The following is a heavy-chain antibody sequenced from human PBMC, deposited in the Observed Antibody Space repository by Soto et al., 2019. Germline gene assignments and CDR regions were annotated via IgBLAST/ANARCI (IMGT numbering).Heavy chain of an antibody. D-gene: IGHD1-26*01. J-gene: IGHJ4*02. CDR3: AREAWGEVGYFDY. V-gene: IGHV3-21*01. Sequence: GGSLRLSCAASGFTFSSYSMNWVRQAPGKGLEWVSSISSSSSYIYYADSVKGRFTISRDNAKNSLYLQMNSLRAEDTAVYYCAREAWGEVGYFDYWGQGTLVTVSS. CDR1: GFTFSSYS. CDR2: ISSSSSYI.